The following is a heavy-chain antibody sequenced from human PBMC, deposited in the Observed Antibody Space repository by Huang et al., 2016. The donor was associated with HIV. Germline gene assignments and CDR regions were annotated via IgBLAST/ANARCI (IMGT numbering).Heavy chain of an antibody. CDR3: ARDSPPNWYYDSSGYYAN. J-gene: IGHJ4*02. Sequence: QVQLVQSGAEVKKPGSSVKVSCKASGGTFSNYAIHWVRQAPGQGLEWMGGIITIVGTANYAQKFQGRVTITADESTSTAYMELSSLRSEDTAVYYCARDSPPNWYYDSSGYYANWGQETLVTVSS. CDR1: GGTFSNYA. CDR2: IITIVGTA. D-gene: IGHD3-22*01. V-gene: IGHV1-69*13.